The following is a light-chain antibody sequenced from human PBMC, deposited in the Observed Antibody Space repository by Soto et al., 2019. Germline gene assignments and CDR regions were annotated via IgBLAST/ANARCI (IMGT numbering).Light chain of an antibody. CDR3: QQYDRFPYT. CDR1: QSINSW. Sequence: DIQMTQSPSTLSASIGDTVIITCRASQSINSWLAWYQQKPGKAPKILIHKASTLESGVPSRFSGSESGTEFTLTSRSLQPDDFATLSCQQYDRFPYTFGQGTKLEIK. V-gene: IGKV1-5*03. CDR2: KAS. J-gene: IGKJ2*01.